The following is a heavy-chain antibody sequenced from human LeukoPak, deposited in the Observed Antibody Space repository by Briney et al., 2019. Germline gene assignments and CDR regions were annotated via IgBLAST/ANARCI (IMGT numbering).Heavy chain of an antibody. V-gene: IGHV3-30*02. CDR3: AKFSWGDKRGNYFDY. Sequence: GGSLRLSCAASAFTFSHYAMSWVRQAPGKGLEWVAFIRYDGSNKYYADSVKGRFTISRDNSKNTLYLQMNSLRAEDTAVYYCAKFSWGDKRGNYFDYWGQGTLVTVSS. CDR1: AFTFSHYA. D-gene: IGHD2-21*02. J-gene: IGHJ4*02. CDR2: IRYDGSNK.